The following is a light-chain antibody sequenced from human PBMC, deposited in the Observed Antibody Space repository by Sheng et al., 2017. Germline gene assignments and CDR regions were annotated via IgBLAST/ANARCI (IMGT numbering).Light chain of an antibody. Sequence: DVVMTQSPLFLPVTVGQPASISCRSSRSLVHSDGNIYLAWFQLRPGQSPRRLIYMVSNRDSGVPDRFSGSGSDTDFTLKIRRVEAEDVGLYCCMQGTQWPWTFGQGTKVEIK. CDR2: MVS. V-gene: IGKV2-30*02. CDR1: RSLVHSDGNIY. J-gene: IGKJ1*01. CDR3: MQGTQWPWT.